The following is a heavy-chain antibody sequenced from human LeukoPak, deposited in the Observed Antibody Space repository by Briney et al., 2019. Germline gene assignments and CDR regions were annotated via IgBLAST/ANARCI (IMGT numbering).Heavy chain of an antibody. CDR1: RFTFANYA. D-gene: IGHD2-21*02. Sequence: PGGSLRLSCAASRFTFANYAMTWVRQAPGKGLEWVSAISASGGSTDNADSVRGRFTISRDKSKTTVYLQMNSLRVEDTAIYHCAKEGRGDTRYFDNWGQGTLVTVSS. CDR2: ISASGGST. J-gene: IGHJ4*02. V-gene: IGHV3-23*01. CDR3: AKEGRGDTRYFDN.